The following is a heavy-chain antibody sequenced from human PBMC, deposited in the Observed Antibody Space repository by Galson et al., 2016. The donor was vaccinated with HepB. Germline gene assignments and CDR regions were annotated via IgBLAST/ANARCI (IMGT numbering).Heavy chain of an antibody. CDR3: ARYSRTLRWGMDV. D-gene: IGHD4-23*01. V-gene: IGHV3-21*01. CDR1: GFTFSSYS. CDR2: ISSSSSYI. J-gene: IGHJ6*04. Sequence: SLRLSCAASGFTFSSYSMNWVRQAPGKGLEWVSSISSSSSYIYYADSVKGRFTISRDNAKNSLYLQMNSLRAEDTAVYYCARYSRTLRWGMDVWGKGTTVTVSS.